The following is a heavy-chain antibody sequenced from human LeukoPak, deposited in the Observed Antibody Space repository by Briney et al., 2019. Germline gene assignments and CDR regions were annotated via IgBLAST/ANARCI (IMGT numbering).Heavy chain of an antibody. CDR3: SRGNNYVDFDY. J-gene: IGHJ4*02. CDR2: IHTSGST. Sequence: SETLSLTCTVSGGSVSSGSYFWSWIRQPAGQGLQWIGRIHTSGSTEYDPSLKSRVTISVDTSKNQLSLKLSSVTAADTAVYYCSRGNNYVDFDYWGQGTLVTVSS. V-gene: IGHV4-61*02. CDR1: GGSVSSGSYF. D-gene: IGHD4-11*01.